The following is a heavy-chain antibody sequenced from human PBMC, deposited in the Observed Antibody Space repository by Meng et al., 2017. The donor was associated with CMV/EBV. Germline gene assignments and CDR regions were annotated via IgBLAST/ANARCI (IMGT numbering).Heavy chain of an antibody. CDR2: IYYNEST. J-gene: IGHJ4*02. CDR3: ARGLVRSAFDY. Sequence: PETLSLTCTVSGGSISSYYWSWIRQLPGKGLEWIGYIYYNESTNYNPSFKSRITISVDTSKNQPTLKLSSVTAADTAVYYCARGLVRSAFDYWGQGTLVTVSS. D-gene: IGHD6-19*01. CDR1: GGSISSYY. V-gene: IGHV4-59*01.